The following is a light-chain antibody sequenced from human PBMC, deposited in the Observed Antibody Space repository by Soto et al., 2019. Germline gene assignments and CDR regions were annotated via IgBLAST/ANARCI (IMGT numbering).Light chain of an antibody. Sequence: EIVLTQSPATLSLSPGERATLSCRASQSVSSYVAWYQQKPGQAPRLLIYDASNRATGIPARFSGSGSVTDFTLTSSGVEPEDFAVYYCQQRSNWTFGQGTKVEIK. CDR1: QSVSSY. V-gene: IGKV3-11*01. J-gene: IGKJ1*01. CDR2: DAS. CDR3: QQRSNWT.